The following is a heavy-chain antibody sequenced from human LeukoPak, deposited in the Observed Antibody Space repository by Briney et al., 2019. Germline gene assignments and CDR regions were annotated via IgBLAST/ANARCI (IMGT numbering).Heavy chain of an antibody. CDR2: INHRGDT. D-gene: IGHD1-1*01. J-gene: IGHJ4*03. Sequence: SQTLSLTCTVSGGFVSNTNFFWDWIRQPPGKGLEWIAEINHRGDTNYNPSVKSRVSISVDTSKNQFSLKVTSLTAADTAVYYCARGPTISETGYFDYWGQGTLVTVSS. CDR3: ARGPTISETGYFDY. V-gene: IGHV4-39*07. CDR1: GGFVSNTNFF.